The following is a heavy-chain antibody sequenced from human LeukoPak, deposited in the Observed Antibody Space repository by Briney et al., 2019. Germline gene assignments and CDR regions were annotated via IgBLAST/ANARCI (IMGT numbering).Heavy chain of an antibody. D-gene: IGHD6-19*01. J-gene: IGHJ5*02. CDR2: ISWNGGNI. CDR3: AKGGIAVAGTWFDP. V-gene: IGHV3-9*03. CDR1: GFTFDDYA. Sequence: GGSLRLSCAASGFTFDDYAMHWVRQAPGKGLEWVSGISWNGGNIGYADSVKGRFIISRDNARNSLYLQMNSLRAEDMALYYCAKGGIAVAGTWFDPWGQGTLVTVSS.